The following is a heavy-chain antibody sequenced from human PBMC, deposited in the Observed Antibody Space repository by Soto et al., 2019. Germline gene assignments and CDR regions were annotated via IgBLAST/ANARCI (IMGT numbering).Heavy chain of an antibody. CDR1: GGSISSYY. CDR2: IYYSGST. V-gene: IGHV4-59*01. J-gene: IGHJ6*03. Sequence: SETLSLTCTVSGGSISSYYWSWIRQPPGKGLEWFGYIYYSGSTNYIPSLKSRVTISVDTSKNLFSLKLSFVTAADTALFYCAAITMVRGVIIKGHYMDVWGKGTTVTVSS. D-gene: IGHD3-10*01. CDR3: AAITMVRGVIIKGHYMDV.